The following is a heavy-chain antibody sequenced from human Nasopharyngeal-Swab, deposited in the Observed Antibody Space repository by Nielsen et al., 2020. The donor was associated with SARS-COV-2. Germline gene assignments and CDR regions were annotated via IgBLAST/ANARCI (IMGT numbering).Heavy chain of an antibody. Sequence: GGSLRLSCAASGFTFSSYGMHWVRQAPGKGLEWVASIWYDGSDKYYADSVKGRFTISRDNAKNTLYLQMNSLRSEDTAVYKCAKDGIEEGGLSAGYGLDVWGQGITVTVSS. CDR3: AKDGIEEGGLSAGYGLDV. CDR1: GFTFSSYG. D-gene: IGHD6-19*01. J-gene: IGHJ6*02. CDR2: IWYDGSDK. V-gene: IGHV3-30*02.